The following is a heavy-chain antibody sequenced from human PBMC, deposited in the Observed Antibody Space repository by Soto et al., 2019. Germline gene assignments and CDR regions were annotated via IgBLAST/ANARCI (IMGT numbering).Heavy chain of an antibody. D-gene: IGHD3-22*01. V-gene: IGHV4-61*01. CDR1: GDSVSSGLYY. CDR2: IYHSGTT. CDR3: ARVSFYYDTSGYAVAWFDP. J-gene: IGHJ5*02. Sequence: SETLSLTCIVSGDSVSSGLYYWIWIRQPPGKGLEWIGYIYHSGTTKYNPSLKSPVTISVDTSENQFSLKMSLLTAADTAIYYCARVSFYYDTSGYAVAWFDPWGQGTLVTVSS.